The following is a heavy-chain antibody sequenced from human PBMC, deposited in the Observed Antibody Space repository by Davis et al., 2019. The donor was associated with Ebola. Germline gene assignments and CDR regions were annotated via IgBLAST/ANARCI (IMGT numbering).Heavy chain of an antibody. CDR1: GFTFSSYA. D-gene: IGHD1-20*01. J-gene: IGHJ4*02. CDR3: ARDLLTGTTWDY. CDR2: ISGSGGST. Sequence: PGGSLRLSCAASGFTFSSYAMSWVRQAPGKGLEWVSAISGSGGSTYYADSVKGRFTISRDNAKNSLYLQMNSLRAEDTAVYYCARDLLTGTTWDYWGQGTLVTVSS. V-gene: IGHV3-23*01.